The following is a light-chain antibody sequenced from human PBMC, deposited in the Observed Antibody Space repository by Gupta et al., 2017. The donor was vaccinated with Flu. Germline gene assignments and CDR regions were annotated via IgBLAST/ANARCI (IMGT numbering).Light chain of an antibody. CDR2: EVN. CDR3: SSFTSSNTWV. CDR1: SSDVGGYNY. Sequence: QSALTQPASVSGSPGQSITISCTGTSSDVGGYNYVSWFQQHPAKAHKLMIYEVNNRPSGVSNRFSGSKSDNTASLTISGLQADDEADYYCSSFTSSNTWVFGGGTKLTVL. J-gene: IGLJ3*02. V-gene: IGLV2-14*01.